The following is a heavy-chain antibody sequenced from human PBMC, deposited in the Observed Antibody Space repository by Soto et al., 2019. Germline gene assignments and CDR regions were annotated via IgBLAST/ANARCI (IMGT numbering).Heavy chain of an antibody. CDR1: GGSINSSDW. Sequence: QVQLQESGPGLVKPSGTLSLTCAVSGGSINSSDWWSWVRQPPGKGLEWIGEIYHSGTTNYNPSLKSRVTISLDKSKTQFSLKLSSVTAADAAVYYCRSSNSRSGLYWYLDLWGRGSLVTVSS. D-gene: IGHD6-13*01. V-gene: IGHV4-4*02. CDR3: RSSNSRSGLYWYLDL. CDR2: IYHSGTT. J-gene: IGHJ2*01.